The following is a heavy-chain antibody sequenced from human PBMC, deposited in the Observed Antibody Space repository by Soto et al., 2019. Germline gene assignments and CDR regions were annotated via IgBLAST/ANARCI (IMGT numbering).Heavy chain of an antibody. CDR1: GFTFSSYS. D-gene: IGHD1-1*01. V-gene: IGHV3-48*01. CDR3: ARGTTASLGY. CDR2: ISGSDSTR. Sequence: GGSLRLSCGASGFTFSSYSMDWVSQAPGKGLEWVSYISGSDSTRFYADSVKGRFTISRDNANKSVLLQKNNLSGTGKAAYSCARGTTASLGYWAQGALVTVSS. J-gene: IGHJ4*02.